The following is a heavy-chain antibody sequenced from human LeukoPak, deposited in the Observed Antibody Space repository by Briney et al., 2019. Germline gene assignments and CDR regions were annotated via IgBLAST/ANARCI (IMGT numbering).Heavy chain of an antibody. D-gene: IGHD3-22*01. Sequence: GGSLRLSCAASGFTFSNFVMNWVRQAPGKGLVWVSRINSDGINTSYADSVKGRFTISRDNAKNTLNLQMNSLRAEDTAVYYCARDLGQYYDTSDNWFDPWGQGTLVTVSS. J-gene: IGHJ5*02. CDR3: ARDLGQYYDTSDNWFDP. V-gene: IGHV3-74*01. CDR1: GFTFSNFV. CDR2: INSDGINT.